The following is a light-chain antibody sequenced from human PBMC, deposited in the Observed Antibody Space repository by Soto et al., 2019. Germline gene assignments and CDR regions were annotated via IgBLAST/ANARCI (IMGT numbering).Light chain of an antibody. CDR1: STDVGGYDH. CDR2: EVS. Sequence: QSALTQPASVSEFPGQSITISCIGTSTDVGGYDHVSWYQQHPGKAPKVIISEVSNRPSGVSTRFSGSKSGNTASLTISGLQTEDEADYYCSSYTSATTWVFGGGTKLTVL. CDR3: SSYTSATTWV. V-gene: IGLV2-14*01. J-gene: IGLJ3*02.